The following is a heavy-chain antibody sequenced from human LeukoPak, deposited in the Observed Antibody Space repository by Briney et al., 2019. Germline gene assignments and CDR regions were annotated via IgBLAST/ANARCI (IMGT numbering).Heavy chain of an antibody. CDR2: IWYDGSNK. V-gene: IGHV3-33*01. D-gene: IGHD6-6*01. J-gene: IGHJ3*02. CDR3: VRDWSSSPGPFDI. CDR1: GFTFSSYG. Sequence: GGSLRLSCAASGFTFSSYGMHWVRQAPGKGLEWVAVIWYDGSNKYYADSVKGRFTISRDNSKNTLYLQMNSLRAEDTAVYYSVRDWSSSPGPFDIWGQGTMVTVSS.